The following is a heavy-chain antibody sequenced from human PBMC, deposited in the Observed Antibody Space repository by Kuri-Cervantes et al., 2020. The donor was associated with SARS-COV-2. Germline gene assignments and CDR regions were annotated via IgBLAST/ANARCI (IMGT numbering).Heavy chain of an antibody. V-gene: IGHV3-66*02. D-gene: IGHD3-10*01. CDR1: GFIVSSSY. CDR2: IYAGGGT. J-gene: IGHJ6*02. CDR3: ARVPSITMVRGANSYGMDV. Sequence: GKSLKISCAASGFIVSSSYMSWVRQAPGKGLEWVSIIYAGGGTYYADSVKGQFTISRDISKNTVFLQMNRLRPEDTAVYYCARVPSITMVRGANSYGMDVWGQGTTVTVSS.